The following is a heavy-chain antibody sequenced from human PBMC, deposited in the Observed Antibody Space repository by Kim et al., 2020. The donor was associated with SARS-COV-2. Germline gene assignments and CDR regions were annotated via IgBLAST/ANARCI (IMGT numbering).Heavy chain of an antibody. J-gene: IGHJ4*02. CDR3: ARRQVTSGWYYFDY. D-gene: IGHD6-19*01. Sequence: GGSLRLSCAASGFTFSSHWMHWVRQAPGKGLVWVSRINSDGTTTSYGDSVKGRFTISRDNAKNTLYLQMNSLTAEDTAVYYCARRQVTSGWYYFDYWGRG. V-gene: IGHV3-74*01. CDR2: INSDGTTT. CDR1: GFTFSSHW.